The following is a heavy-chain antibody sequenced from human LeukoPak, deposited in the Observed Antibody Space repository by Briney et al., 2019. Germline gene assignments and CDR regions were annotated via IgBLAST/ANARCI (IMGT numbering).Heavy chain of an antibody. Sequence: SETLSLTCAVSGYSVSTGYYWGWIRQPPGKGLEWIGSMHHSGSTYYNPSLKSRVTISVDTSKNQFSLRLSSVTAADTAVYYCAKDRVGNMDVWGQGTTVTVSS. D-gene: IGHD2-2*01. CDR1: GYSVSTGYY. CDR2: MHHSGST. CDR3: AKDRVGNMDV. J-gene: IGHJ6*02. V-gene: IGHV4-38-2*02.